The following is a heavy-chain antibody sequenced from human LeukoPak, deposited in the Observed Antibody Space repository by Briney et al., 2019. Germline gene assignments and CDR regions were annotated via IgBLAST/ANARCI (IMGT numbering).Heavy chain of an antibody. Sequence: SQTLSLTCTVSGGSISSGGYYWSWIRQHPGKGLEWIGYIYYSGSTYYNPSLKSRVTISVDTSKNQFSLKLSSVTAADTAVYYCAGDIRIPDDYYGMDVWGQGTTVTVSS. J-gene: IGHJ6*02. V-gene: IGHV4-31*03. CDR3: AGDIRIPDDYYGMDV. D-gene: IGHD3-9*01. CDR1: GGSISSGGYY. CDR2: IYYSGST.